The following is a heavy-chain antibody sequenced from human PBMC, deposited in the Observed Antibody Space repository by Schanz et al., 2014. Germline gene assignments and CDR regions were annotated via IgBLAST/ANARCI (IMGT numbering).Heavy chain of an antibody. CDR1: GYTFTSYG. D-gene: IGHD1-1*01. J-gene: IGHJ4*02. Sequence: QVQLVQSGAEVKKPGASVKVTCKASGYTFTSYGISWVRQAPGQGLEWMGWISAYNGNTKYPQKLQGRVTMTTDTSTSTAYMELRSLRSDDTAVYYCARDRRCFDRDDLYYFDSWGQGTLVTVSS. V-gene: IGHV1-18*01. CDR2: ISAYNGNT. CDR3: ARDRRCFDRDDLYYFDS.